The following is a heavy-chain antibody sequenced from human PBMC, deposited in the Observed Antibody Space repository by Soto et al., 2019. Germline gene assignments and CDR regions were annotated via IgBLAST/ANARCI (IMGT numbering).Heavy chain of an antibody. D-gene: IGHD2-15*01. J-gene: IGHJ3*02. CDR1: GFIFSSYD. V-gene: IGHV3-13*01. Sequence: GGSLRLSCAASGFIFSSYDVHWVRQAPGKGLEWVSVITTTGDTYYAASVKGRFTISRENAENSLYLQMNSLRAEDAAVYYCARGYCSGGSCHDAFDIWGQGTMVTVSS. CDR3: ARGYCSGGSCHDAFDI. CDR2: ITTTGDT.